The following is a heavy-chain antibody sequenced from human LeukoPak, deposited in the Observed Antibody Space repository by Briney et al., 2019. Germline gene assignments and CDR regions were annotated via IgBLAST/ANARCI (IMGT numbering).Heavy chain of an antibody. CDR2: ISPTGSTT. CDR1: GFSFSGHW. V-gene: IGHV3-74*01. CDR3: ARGPNSHWSGLDF. J-gene: IGHJ4*02. D-gene: IGHD2-8*02. Sequence: GGSLRLSCTASGFSFSGHWMHWARQLPGKGLVWVSRISPTGSTTSYADSVKGRFTVSRDNAKNTLYLQVNNLRAEDTAVYYCARGPNSHWSGLDFWGQGTLLTVSS.